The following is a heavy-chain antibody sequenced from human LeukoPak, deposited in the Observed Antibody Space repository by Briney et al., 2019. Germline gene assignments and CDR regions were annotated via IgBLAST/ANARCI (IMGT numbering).Heavy chain of an antibody. Sequence: SVKVSCKASGGTFSSYAISWVRQAPGQGLEWMGRIIPILGIANYAQKFQGRVTITADNSTSTAYMELRSLRSDDTAVYYCARVADYGDDDFDYWGQGTLVTVSS. CDR1: GGTFSSYA. J-gene: IGHJ4*02. CDR2: IIPILGIA. D-gene: IGHD4-17*01. V-gene: IGHV1-69*04. CDR3: ARVADYGDDDFDY.